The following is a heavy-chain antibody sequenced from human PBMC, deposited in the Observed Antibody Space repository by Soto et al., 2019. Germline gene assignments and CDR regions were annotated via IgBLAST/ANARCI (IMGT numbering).Heavy chain of an antibody. J-gene: IGHJ4*02. CDR1: GGSISSGDYY. V-gene: IGHV4-30-4*01. D-gene: IGHD3-22*01. Sequence: TLSLTCTVSGGSISSGDYYWSWIRQPPGKGLEWIGYIYYSGSTYYNPSLKSRVTISVDTSKNQFSLKLSSVTAADTAVYYCARVAFTMIADYWGQGTLVTVSS. CDR3: ARVAFTMIADY. CDR2: IYYSGST.